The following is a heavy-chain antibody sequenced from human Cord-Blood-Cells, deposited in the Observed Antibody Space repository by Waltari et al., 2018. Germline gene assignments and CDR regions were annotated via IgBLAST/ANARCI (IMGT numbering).Heavy chain of an antibody. CDR1: GYTFTGYY. CDR2: INPNSGGT. J-gene: IGHJ4*02. D-gene: IGHD6-13*01. CDR3: ARGIAAAAIDY. Sequence: QVQLVQSGAEVKKPGASVKVSCKASGYTFTGYYMHWVRQAPGKGLEWMGRINPNSGGTSNAQKFQGRVTMTRGTSISTAYMELSRLRSDDTAVYYCARGIAAAAIDYWGQGTLVTVSS. V-gene: IGHV1-2*06.